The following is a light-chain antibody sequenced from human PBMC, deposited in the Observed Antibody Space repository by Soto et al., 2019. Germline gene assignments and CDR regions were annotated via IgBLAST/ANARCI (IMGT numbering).Light chain of an antibody. CDR1: SSDVGGYNY. Sequence: QSALTQPASVSGSPGQSITISCTGTSSDVGGYNYASWYQQHPGKAPKLMIYDVSNRPSGVSNRFSGSKSGNTASLTISGLQAEDEADYYCSSYTSSSTLLYVFGTGTKVTVL. J-gene: IGLJ1*01. CDR2: DVS. V-gene: IGLV2-14*01. CDR3: SSYTSSSTLLYV.